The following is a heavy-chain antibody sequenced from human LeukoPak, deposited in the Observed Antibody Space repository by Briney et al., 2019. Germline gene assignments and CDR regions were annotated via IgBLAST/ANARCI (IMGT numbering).Heavy chain of an antibody. J-gene: IGHJ6*03. Sequence: SETLSLTCTVSGRSISSSSYYWGWIRQPPGKGLEWIGSIYYSGSTYYNPSLKSRVTMSVDTSKNQFSLKLSSVTAADTAVYYCARDRRYDFWSGYSGYYYYMDVWGKGTTVTVSS. D-gene: IGHD3-3*01. V-gene: IGHV4-39*07. CDR1: GRSISSSSYY. CDR3: ARDRRYDFWSGYSGYYYYMDV. CDR2: IYYSGST.